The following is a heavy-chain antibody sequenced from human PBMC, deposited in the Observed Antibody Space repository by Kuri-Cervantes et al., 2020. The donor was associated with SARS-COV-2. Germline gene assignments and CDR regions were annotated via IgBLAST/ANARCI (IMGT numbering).Heavy chain of an antibody. CDR3: ASLLSYYDYVWGSYWYYYFDY. CDR1: GGSISSGDYY. D-gene: IGHD3-16*01. CDR2: IYYSGST. Sequence: SETLSLTCTVSGGSISSGDYYWSWIRQSPGKGLEWIGYIYYSGSTYYNPSLKSRVTISVDTSKNQFSLKLSSVTAADTAVYYCASLLSYYDYVWGSYWYYYFDYWGQGTLVTVSS. V-gene: IGHV4-30-4*01. J-gene: IGHJ4*02.